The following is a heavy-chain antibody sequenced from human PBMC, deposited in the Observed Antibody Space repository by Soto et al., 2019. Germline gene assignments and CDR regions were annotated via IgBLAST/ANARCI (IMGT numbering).Heavy chain of an antibody. V-gene: IGHV1-3*01. CDR3: ARSIVVVTADAY. Sequence: QVQLVQSGAEVKKPGAAGKVSCKASGYTFTSYAMHWVRQAPGQRLEWMGWINDGNGNTKYSQKFQGIVTITRDTSASTAYMELISLRSEDTAVYYCARSIVVVTADAYWGQGTLVTVSS. J-gene: IGHJ4*02. CDR2: INDGNGNT. D-gene: IGHD2-21*02. CDR1: GYTFTSYA.